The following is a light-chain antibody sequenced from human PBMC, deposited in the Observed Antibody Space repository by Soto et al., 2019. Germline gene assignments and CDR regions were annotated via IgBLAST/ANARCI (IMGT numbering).Light chain of an antibody. CDR2: VGTGGIVG. CDR3: GADHGSGSNFGRV. J-gene: IGLJ2*01. V-gene: IGLV9-49*01. CDR1: SGYSNYK. Sequence: QLVLTQPPSASASLGASVTLTCTLSSGYSNYKVDWYQQRPGKGPRFVMRVGTGGIVGSKGDGIPDRFSVLGSGLNRYLTIKNIQEEDESDYHCGADHGSGSNFGRVFGGGTQLTVL.